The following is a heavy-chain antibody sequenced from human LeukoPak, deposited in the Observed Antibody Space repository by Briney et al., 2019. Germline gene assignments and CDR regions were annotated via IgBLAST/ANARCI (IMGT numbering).Heavy chain of an antibody. CDR1: GFSFSTSD. J-gene: IGHJ3*02. Sequence: GGSLRLSCAASGFSFSTSDMNWVRQTPGKGLEWISYISSSSPTTYYADSVRGRFTISRDNSKNTLYLQMNSLRAEDTAVYYCAKNGESGSSSWSAYDAFDIWGQGTMVTVSS. V-gene: IGHV3-48*01. CDR3: AKNGESGSSSWSAYDAFDI. D-gene: IGHD6-13*01. CDR2: ISSSSPTT.